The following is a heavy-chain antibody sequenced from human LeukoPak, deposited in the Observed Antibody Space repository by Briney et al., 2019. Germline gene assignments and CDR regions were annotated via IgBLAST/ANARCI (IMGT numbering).Heavy chain of an antibody. J-gene: IGHJ3*01. CDR3: AKGGYFAFDF. Sequence: PGGSLRLSCAASGFIFSTNDMSWVRQTPGKGLEWVSAISGRTGATYHTDSVRGRFTISRDNSKNTLYLQMHSLRAEDTAIYFCAKGGYFAFDFWGQGTTVILSS. CDR2: ISGRTGAT. V-gene: IGHV3-23*01. D-gene: IGHD2-2*03. CDR1: GFIFSTND.